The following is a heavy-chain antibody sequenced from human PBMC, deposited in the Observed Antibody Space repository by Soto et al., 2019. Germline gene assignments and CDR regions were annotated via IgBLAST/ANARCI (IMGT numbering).Heavy chain of an antibody. CDR3: ARLGHPSSWFDY. Sequence: PSETLSLTCTVSGGSISSSSYYWGWIRQPPGKGLEWIGSIYYSGSTYYNPSLKSRVTISVDTSKNQFSLKLSSVTAADTAVYYCARLGHPSSWFDYWGQGTLVTVSS. D-gene: IGHD6-13*01. V-gene: IGHV4-39*07. J-gene: IGHJ4*02. CDR2: IYYSGST. CDR1: GGSISSSSYY.